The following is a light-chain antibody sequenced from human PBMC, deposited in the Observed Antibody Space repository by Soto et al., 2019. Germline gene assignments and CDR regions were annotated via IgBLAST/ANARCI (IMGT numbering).Light chain of an antibody. J-gene: IGLJ2*01. CDR1: SSDVGGYNY. CDR3: SSYTSSSTKV. V-gene: IGLV2-14*01. Sequence: QSALTQPASVSGSPGQSITISCTGTSSDVGGYNYVSWYQQYPGKAPKLIIYEVRNRPSGVSNRFSGSKSGNTASLTISGLQAEDEADYYCSSYTSSSTKVFGGGTKVTVL. CDR2: EVR.